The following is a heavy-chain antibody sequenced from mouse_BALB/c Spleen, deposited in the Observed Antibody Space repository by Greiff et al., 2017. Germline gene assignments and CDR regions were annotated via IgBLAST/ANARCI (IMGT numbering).Heavy chain of an antibody. V-gene: IGHV7-3*02. J-gene: IGHJ4*01. CDR1: GFTFTDYY. D-gene: IGHD1-1*01. Sequence: EVMLVESGGGLVQPGGSLRLSCATSGFTFTDYYMSWVRQPPGKALEWLGFIRNKANGYTTEYSASVKGRFTISRDNSQSILYLQMNTLRAEDSATYYCARGYYYGSSPYYAMDYWGQGTSVTVSS. CDR3: ARGYYYGSSPYYAMDY. CDR2: IRNKANGYTT.